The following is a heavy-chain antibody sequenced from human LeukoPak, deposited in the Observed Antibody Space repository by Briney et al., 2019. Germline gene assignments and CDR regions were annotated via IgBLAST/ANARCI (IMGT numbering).Heavy chain of an antibody. V-gene: IGHV3-53*01. J-gene: IGHJ4*02. CDR3: ARDLSVGAKPDLGFDY. CDR2: IYSGGST. CDR1: GFTVSYNY. Sequence: GGSLRLSCAASGFTVSYNYMSWVRQAPGKGLEWVSVIYSGGSTYYADSVKGRFTISRDNAKNSLYLQMISLRAEDTAVYYCARDLSVGAKPDLGFDYWGQGTLVTVSS. D-gene: IGHD1-26*01.